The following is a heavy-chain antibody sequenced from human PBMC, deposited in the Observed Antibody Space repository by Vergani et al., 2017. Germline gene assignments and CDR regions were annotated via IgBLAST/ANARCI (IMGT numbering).Heavy chain of an antibody. Sequence: EVQLVQSGAEVKKPWESLKISCKGSGYSFPSYWIGWVRQMPGKGLQWMGIIYPGDSDTRYSPSFQGQVTISADKSISTAYLQWSSLTASDTAMYYCAGSRLGSKCSFKYWGQGTLVTVSS. CDR3: AGSRLGSKCSFKY. D-gene: IGHD2-2*01. V-gene: IGHV5-51*01. CDR2: IYPGDSDT. CDR1: GYSFPSYW. J-gene: IGHJ4*02.